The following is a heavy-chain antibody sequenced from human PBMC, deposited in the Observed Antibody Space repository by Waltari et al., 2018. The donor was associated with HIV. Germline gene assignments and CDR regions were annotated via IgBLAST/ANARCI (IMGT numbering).Heavy chain of an antibody. CDR2: ISGSGGST. V-gene: IGHV3-23*04. CDR3: AKDDSTGSSGYYPFHY. J-gene: IGHJ4*02. CDR1: GFTFTNYA. D-gene: IGHD3-22*01. Sequence: EVQLVESGGGLVQPGGSLRLSCAASGFTFTNYAMTWGRQTPGKGLELVSAISGSGGSTYYADSVKGRFTISRDNSKNTLYLRMNSLRAEDTALYYCAKDDSTGSSGYYPFHYWGQGTLITVSS.